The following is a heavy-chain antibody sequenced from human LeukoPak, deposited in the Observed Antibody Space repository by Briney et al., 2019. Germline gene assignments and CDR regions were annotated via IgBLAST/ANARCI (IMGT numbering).Heavy chain of an antibody. CDR3: ARGHGDYGDNWFDP. CDR2: ISSSSSTI. Sequence: GGSLRLSCAASGFTFSSYSMNWVRQAPGKGLEWVSYISSSSSTIYYADSVKGRFTISRDNAKNSLYMQMNSLRDEDTAVYYCARGHGDYGDNWFDPWGQGALVTVSS. J-gene: IGHJ5*02. D-gene: IGHD4-17*01. V-gene: IGHV3-48*02. CDR1: GFTFSSYS.